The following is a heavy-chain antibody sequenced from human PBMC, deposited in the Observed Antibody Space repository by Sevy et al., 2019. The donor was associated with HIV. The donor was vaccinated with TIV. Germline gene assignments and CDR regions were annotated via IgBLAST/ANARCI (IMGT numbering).Heavy chain of an antibody. V-gene: IGHV1-24*01. Sequence: ASVKVSCKVSGNTLTQLSMHWVRQVPGKGLEWMGSFDPEDDERIYAQKFQGRVTMTEDTSTDTAYMELSSLKSEDKAVYYCAKTKDYYENSGDPFDYWGQGTLVTVSS. CDR3: AKTKDYYENSGDPFDY. CDR1: GNTLTQLS. CDR2: FDPEDDER. J-gene: IGHJ4*02. D-gene: IGHD3-22*01.